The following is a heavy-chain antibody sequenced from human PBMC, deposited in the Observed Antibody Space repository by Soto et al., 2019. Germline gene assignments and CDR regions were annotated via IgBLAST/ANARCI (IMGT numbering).Heavy chain of an antibody. V-gene: IGHV4-34*01. D-gene: IGHD3-9*01. CDR3: ARQVLRYFDWLSSADGMDV. CDR2: INHSGST. J-gene: IGHJ6*02. Sequence: RQPPGKGLEWIGEINHSGSTNYNPSLKSRVTISVDTSKNQFSLKLSSVTAADTAVYYCARQVLRYFDWLSSADGMDVWGQGTTVTVSS.